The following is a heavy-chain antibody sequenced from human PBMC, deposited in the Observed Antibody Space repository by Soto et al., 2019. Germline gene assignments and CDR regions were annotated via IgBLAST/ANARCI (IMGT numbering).Heavy chain of an antibody. Sequence: GGSLRLSCAASGFTFSSYAMHWVRQAPGKGLEYVSAISSNGGSTYYANSVKGRFTISRDNSKNTLYLQMGSLRAEDMAVYYCARDRYIAAAGTRGNWFDPWGQGTLVTVSS. CDR3: ARDRYIAAAGTRGNWFDP. J-gene: IGHJ5*02. CDR2: ISSNGGST. CDR1: GFTFSSYA. D-gene: IGHD6-13*01. V-gene: IGHV3-64*01.